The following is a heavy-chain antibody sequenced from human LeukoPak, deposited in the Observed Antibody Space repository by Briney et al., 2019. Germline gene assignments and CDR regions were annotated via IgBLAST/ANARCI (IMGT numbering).Heavy chain of an antibody. CDR1: GFMFSSYS. Sequence: GGSLRLSCAAPGFMFSSYSMNWVRQAPGKGLEWVSYISSSSSTIYYADSVKGRFTISRDNSKNTLYLQMNSLRAEDTAVYYCAKSIGDSVFPCWGQGTLVTVSS. D-gene: IGHD3-10*01. J-gene: IGHJ4*02. CDR2: ISSSSSTI. CDR3: AKSIGDSVFPC. V-gene: IGHV3-48*01.